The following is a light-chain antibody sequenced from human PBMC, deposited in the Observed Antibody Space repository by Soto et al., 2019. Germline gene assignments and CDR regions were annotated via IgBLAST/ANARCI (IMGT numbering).Light chain of an antibody. V-gene: IGKV3-15*01. CDR2: RAS. CDR3: QQYNNWPLGT. CDR1: QRVSTN. J-gene: IGKJ1*01. Sequence: ETVMTQSPATLSVSPGERATLSCRASQRVSTNLAWYQQKPGQSPRLLIYRASTRATDIPARFSGSGSGTEFTLTISSLQSEDFGFYYCQQYNNWPLGTFGQGTRVEI.